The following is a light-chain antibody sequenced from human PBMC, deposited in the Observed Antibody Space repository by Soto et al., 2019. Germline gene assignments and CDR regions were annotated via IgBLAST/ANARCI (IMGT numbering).Light chain of an antibody. CDR1: QSVGSN. Sequence: EIVMTQSPATLSVSPGERASLSCRASQSVGSNLAWYQQTAGQAHRLLIYGASTRATGIPARFSGSGSGTEFTLTISSLQSEDFAVYSCQQYTNWPYTFGQGTKLEIK. J-gene: IGKJ2*01. CDR3: QQYTNWPYT. V-gene: IGKV3-15*01. CDR2: GAS.